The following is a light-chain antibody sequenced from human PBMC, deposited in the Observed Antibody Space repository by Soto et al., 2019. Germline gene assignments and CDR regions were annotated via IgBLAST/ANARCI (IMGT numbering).Light chain of an antibody. CDR1: QGISQD. V-gene: IGKV1-33*01. Sequence: DIQMSQSPSSLSASVGDRVTITCQASQGISQDLNWYQQKPGKAPKLLMYAASNLVTGVPSRFSGSGSETDFTFTISSLQSADISTYYCQQYYRLPYTFGQGTKLE. CDR3: QQYYRLPYT. J-gene: IGKJ2*01. CDR2: AAS.